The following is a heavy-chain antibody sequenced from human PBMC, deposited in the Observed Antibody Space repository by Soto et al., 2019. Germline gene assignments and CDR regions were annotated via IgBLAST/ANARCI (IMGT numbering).Heavy chain of an antibody. CDR2: ISSNGATT. J-gene: IGHJ2*01. V-gene: IGHV3-64*02. CDR3: AREAGTPGLWYFDL. D-gene: IGHD1-1*01. Sequence: PGGSLILSCAGSGFSFSRYSIHWVRQAPGKGPEYVAVISSNGATTYYADSVKGRFTISRDNSKNTAFLQMGSLRDEDMAVYFCAREAGTPGLWYFDLWGRGTLVTVSS. CDR1: GFSFSRYS.